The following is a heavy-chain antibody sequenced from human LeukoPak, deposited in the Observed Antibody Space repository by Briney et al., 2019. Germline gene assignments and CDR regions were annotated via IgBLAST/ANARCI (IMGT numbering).Heavy chain of an antibody. J-gene: IGHJ6*02. CDR1: GGSFSGYY. V-gene: IGHV4-34*01. Sequence: SETLSLTCAVYGGSFSGYYWSWIRQSPGKGLEWIGEINHSGSTNYNPSLKSRVTISVDTSKNQFSLKLSSVTAADTAVYYCARRLYCSSTSCYRGIYYYGMDVWGQGTTVTVSS. CDR2: INHSGST. D-gene: IGHD2-2*02. CDR3: ARRLYCSSTSCYRGIYYYGMDV.